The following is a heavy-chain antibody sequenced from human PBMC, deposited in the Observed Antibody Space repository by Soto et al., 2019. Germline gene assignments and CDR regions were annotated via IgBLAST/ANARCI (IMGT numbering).Heavy chain of an antibody. Sequence: SETLSLTCSVSGGSMRSYYWNCLRQPAGKGLEWIGRIYSRGDTNYNPSVKSRVTMSVDTSKNELSLRLNSVTAADTAVYYCAGIGEEVYYGMEVWGQGTTVTVSS. J-gene: IGHJ6*02. CDR2: IYSRGDT. CDR1: GGSMRSYY. CDR3: AGIGEEVYYGMEV. V-gene: IGHV4-4*07.